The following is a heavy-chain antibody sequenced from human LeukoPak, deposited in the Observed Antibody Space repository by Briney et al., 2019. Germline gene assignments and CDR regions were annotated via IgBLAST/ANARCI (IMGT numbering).Heavy chain of an antibody. Sequence: ASVKVSCTASGYAFTGYYMHWVRHAPGQGLEWMGWINPNSGGTNYAQKFQGRVTMTRGTSISTAYMELSRLRSDDTAVYYCARARDYGDYYNWFDPWGQGTLVTVSS. CDR3: ARARDYGDYYNWFDP. V-gene: IGHV1-2*02. D-gene: IGHD4-17*01. J-gene: IGHJ5*02. CDR2: INPNSGGT. CDR1: GYAFTGYY.